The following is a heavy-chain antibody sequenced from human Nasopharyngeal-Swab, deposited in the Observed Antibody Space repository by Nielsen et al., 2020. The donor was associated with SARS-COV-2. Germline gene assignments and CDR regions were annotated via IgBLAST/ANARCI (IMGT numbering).Heavy chain of an antibody. CDR2: ISWNSGSI. D-gene: IGHD3-22*01. CDR3: AKDRRRGITMIVVVTGGFDY. Sequence: GGSLRLSCAASGFTFDDYAMHWVRQAPGKGLEWVSGISWNSGSIGYADSVKGRFTISRDNAKTSLYLQMNSLRAEDTAVYYCAKDRRRGITMIVVVTGGFDYWGQGTLVTVSS. V-gene: IGHV3-9*01. CDR1: GFTFDDYA. J-gene: IGHJ4*02.